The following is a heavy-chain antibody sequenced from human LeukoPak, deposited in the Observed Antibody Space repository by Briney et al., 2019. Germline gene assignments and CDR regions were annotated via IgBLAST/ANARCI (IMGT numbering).Heavy chain of an antibody. D-gene: IGHD6-19*01. CDR2: IYYSGST. CDR1: GGSISSSSYY. J-gene: IGHJ6*03. CDR3: ARHGGSSGWYYYYYYMDV. V-gene: IGHV4-39*01. Sequence: SETLSLTCTVSGGSISSSSYYWGWIRQPPGKGLEWIGSIYYSGSTYYNPSLKSRVTISVDTSKNQFSLKLSSVTAADTAVYYCARHGGSSGWYYYYYYMDVWGKGTTVTISS.